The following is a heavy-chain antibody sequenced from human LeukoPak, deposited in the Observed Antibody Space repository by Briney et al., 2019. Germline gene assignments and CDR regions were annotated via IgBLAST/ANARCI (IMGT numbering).Heavy chain of an antibody. CDR2: IWYDVGNK. CDR3: ARVQNTDIDY. D-gene: IGHD5-18*01. V-gene: IGHV3-33*01. CDR1: GFXFRSYG. J-gene: IGHJ4*02. Sequence: GRSLRLSCAASGFXFRSYGMHWVRQAPGKGLEWVAVIWYDVGNKNYADSVKGRFTISRDNSKNTLYLQMNGLRAEDTAVYYCARVQNTDIDYWGQGTLVTVSS.